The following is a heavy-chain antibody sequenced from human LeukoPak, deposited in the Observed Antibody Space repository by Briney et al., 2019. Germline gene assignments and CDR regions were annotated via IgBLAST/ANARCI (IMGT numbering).Heavy chain of an antibody. D-gene: IGHD3-16*01. CDR2: INSRSGTT. V-gene: IGHV3-23*01. CDR3: ARSRSGGRGQSGYLDY. Sequence: GGSLRLSCAASGFIFSSAVMSWVRRAPGKGLEWVSAINSRSGTTYAESVKGRFTISRDNSKNTLYLQMNSLRAEDTAVYYCARSRSGGRGQSGYLDYWGQGTLVTVSS. J-gene: IGHJ4*02. CDR1: GFIFSSAV.